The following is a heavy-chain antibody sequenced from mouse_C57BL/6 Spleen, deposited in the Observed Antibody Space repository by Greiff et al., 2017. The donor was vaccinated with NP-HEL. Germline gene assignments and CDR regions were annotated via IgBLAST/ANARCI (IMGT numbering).Heavy chain of an antibody. J-gene: IGHJ4*01. Sequence: QVQLQQSGAELVKPGASVKMSCKASGYTFTTYSIDWMKQNPGQSLEWIGNFHPSNDDTNYNEKFKGKATLTVDKSSSTAYLELSRLTSDDSAVYYCAREGGPRGAMDYWGQGTSVTVSS. CDR1: GYTFTTYS. CDR2: FHPSNDDT. V-gene: IGHV1-47*01. CDR3: AREGGPRGAMDY.